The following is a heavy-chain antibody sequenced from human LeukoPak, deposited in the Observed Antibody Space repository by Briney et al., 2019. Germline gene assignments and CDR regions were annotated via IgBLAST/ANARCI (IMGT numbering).Heavy chain of an antibody. Sequence: ASVTVSCKASGYTFTSYGISWVRQAPGQGLEWMGWISAYNGNTNYAQKLQGRVTMTTDTSTSTAYMELRSLRSDDTGVYYCERYAEDYDIFTGYYGGWFDRWGQGTLVTVSS. J-gene: IGHJ5*02. V-gene: IGHV1-18*01. CDR1: GYTFTSYG. CDR2: ISAYNGNT. CDR3: ERYAEDYDIFTGYYGGWFDR. D-gene: IGHD3-9*01.